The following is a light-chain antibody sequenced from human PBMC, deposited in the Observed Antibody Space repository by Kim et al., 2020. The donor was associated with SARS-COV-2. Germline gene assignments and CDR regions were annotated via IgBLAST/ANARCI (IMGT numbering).Light chain of an antibody. V-gene: IGLV2-14*04. CDR3: SSYTSSSTLV. CDR2: DGS. Sequence: GQSITSACTGISRDFGGYNYVSWYQQHPGKAPKLMIYDGSKRPSWVSNRFSGSKSGNTASLTISRLQAEDEADYYCSSYTSSSTLVVGGGTQLTVL. CDR1: SRDFGGYNY. J-gene: IGLJ2*01.